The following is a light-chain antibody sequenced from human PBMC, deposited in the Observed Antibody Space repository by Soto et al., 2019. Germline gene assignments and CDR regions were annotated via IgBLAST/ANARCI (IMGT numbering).Light chain of an antibody. Sequence: IVMTQSPATLSSSPGERATLSCRASQSVSSNLAWYQQKPGQAPRLLIYGASTRASGVPARFSGSGSGTECTLTISSLQSEDFAVYYCQQYNSWPRTFGQGTRLEIK. J-gene: IGKJ5*01. CDR1: QSVSSN. V-gene: IGKV3-15*01. CDR3: QQYNSWPRT. CDR2: GAS.